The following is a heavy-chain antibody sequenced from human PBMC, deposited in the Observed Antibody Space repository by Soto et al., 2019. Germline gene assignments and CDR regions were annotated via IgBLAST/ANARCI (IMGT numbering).Heavy chain of an antibody. Sequence: QVQLVESGGGVVQPGRSLRLSCAASGFTFSSYGMHWVRQAPGKGLEWVAVISYDGSNKYYADSVKGRFTISRDNSKNTLYLQMNSLRAEDTAVYYCAKAKGSIVVVPAAMWGGAFDIWGQGTMVTVSS. CDR3: AKAKGSIVVVPAAMWGGAFDI. D-gene: IGHD2-2*01. CDR2: ISYDGSNK. J-gene: IGHJ3*02. CDR1: GFTFSSYG. V-gene: IGHV3-30*18.